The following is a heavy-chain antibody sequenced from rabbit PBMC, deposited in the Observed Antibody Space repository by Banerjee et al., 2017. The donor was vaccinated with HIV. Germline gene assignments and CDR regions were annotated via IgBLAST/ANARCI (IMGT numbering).Heavy chain of an antibody. CDR2: INTNSGNT. Sequence: QELLEESGGDLDKPEGFLTLTCTASGFSFSNKYVMFWVRQAPGKGLEWIACINTNSGNTFYASWAKGRVTSSKPPSTTVMLQMTSLTAADTATYFCARYVRAWRWTRLDLWGPGTLVTVS. CDR1: GFSFSNKYV. D-gene: IGHD3-1*01. J-gene: IGHJ3*01. CDR3: ARYVRAWRWTRLDL. V-gene: IGHV1S45*01.